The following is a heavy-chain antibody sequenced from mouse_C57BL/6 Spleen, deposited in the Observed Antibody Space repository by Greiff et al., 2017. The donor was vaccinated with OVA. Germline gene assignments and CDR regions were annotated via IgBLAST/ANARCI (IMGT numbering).Heavy chain of an antibody. V-gene: IGHV1-59*01. CDR3: AWGNSWFAY. D-gene: IGHD2-1*01. J-gene: IGHJ3*01. CDR2: IDPSDSYT. CDR1: GYTFTSYW. Sequence: QVQLQQPGAELVRPGTSVKLSCKASGYTFTSYWMHWVKQRPGQGLEWIGVIDPSDSYTNYNQKFKGKATLTVDTSSSTAYMQLSSLTSEDSAVYYWAWGNSWFAYWGQGTLVTVSA.